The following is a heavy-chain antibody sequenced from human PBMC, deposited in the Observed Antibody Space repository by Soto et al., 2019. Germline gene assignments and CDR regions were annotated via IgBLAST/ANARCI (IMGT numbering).Heavy chain of an antibody. Sequence: QVQLQESGPGLVKPSETLSLTCTVSGGSISSYYWNWIRQPPGRGLEWIGYISYSGSTSYNPSLKSRVTISVDTSKNQFSLNLSSVTAAETAVYYCATDGGLSCGGDCRVDGFDIWGQGTMVTVSS. CDR1: GGSISSYY. CDR2: ISYSGST. V-gene: IGHV4-59*01. CDR3: ATDGGLSCGGDCRVDGFDI. D-gene: IGHD2-21*02. J-gene: IGHJ3*02.